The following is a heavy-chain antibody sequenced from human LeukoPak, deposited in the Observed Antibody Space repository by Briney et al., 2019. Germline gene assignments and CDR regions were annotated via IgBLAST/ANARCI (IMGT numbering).Heavy chain of an antibody. D-gene: IGHD2-2*01. V-gene: IGHV3-23*01. CDR2: ISASGGST. Sequence: GGSLRLSCAASGFTFSSYAMSWVRQAPGKGLEWVSAISASGGSTYCADSVKGRFTISRDNSKNTLYLQMNSLRAEDTAVYYCAKVIKYQLPNNWFDPGGQGTLVTVSS. CDR1: GFTFSSYA. J-gene: IGHJ5*02. CDR3: AKVIKYQLPNNWFDP.